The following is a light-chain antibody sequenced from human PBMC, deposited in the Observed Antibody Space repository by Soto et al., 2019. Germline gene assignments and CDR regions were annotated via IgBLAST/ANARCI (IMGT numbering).Light chain of an antibody. CDR3: QQYYSYPQT. J-gene: IGKJ1*01. V-gene: IGKV1-8*01. CDR2: AAS. CDR1: QGISSY. Sequence: AIRMTQSPSSFSASTGDRVTITCRASQGISSYLAWYQQKPGKAPELLIYAASTLQSGVPSRFSGSGSGTDFSLTISCLQSEDFANYYCQQYYSYPQTFGQGTKVEIK.